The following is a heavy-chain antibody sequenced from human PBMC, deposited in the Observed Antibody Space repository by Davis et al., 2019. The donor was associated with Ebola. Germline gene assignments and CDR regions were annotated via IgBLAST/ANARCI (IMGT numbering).Heavy chain of an antibody. CDR1: GYSFTSYW. J-gene: IGHJ6*02. D-gene: IGHD2-15*01. V-gene: IGHV5-51*01. Sequence: GGSLRLSCKGSGYSFTSYWIGWVRQMPGKGLEWMGIIYPGDSDTRYSPSFQGQVTISADKSISTAYLQWSSLKASDTAMYYCARQGYCSGGSCYSQYYYYYYGMDVWGQGTTVTVSS. CDR3: ARQGYCSGGSCYSQYYYYYYGMDV. CDR2: IYPGDSDT.